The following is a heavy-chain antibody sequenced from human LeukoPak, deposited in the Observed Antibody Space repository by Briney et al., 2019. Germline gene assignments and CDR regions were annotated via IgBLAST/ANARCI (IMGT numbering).Heavy chain of an antibody. CDR3: AKGLGYSHGYDKQYNWFDP. CDR1: GFTFSSYA. CDR2: ISGSGGST. Sequence: GGSLRLSCAASGFTFSSYAMSWVRQAPGKGLEWVSAISGSGGSTYYADSVKGRFTISRDNSKNTLYLQMNSLRAEDTAVYYCAKGLGYSHGYDKQYNWFDPWGQGTLVTVSS. V-gene: IGHV3-23*01. D-gene: IGHD5-18*01. J-gene: IGHJ5*02.